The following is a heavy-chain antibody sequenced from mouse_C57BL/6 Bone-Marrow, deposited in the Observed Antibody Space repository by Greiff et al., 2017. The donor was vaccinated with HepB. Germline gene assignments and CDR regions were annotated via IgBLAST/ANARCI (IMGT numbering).Heavy chain of an antibody. CDR1: GFTLSDYG. V-gene: IGHV5-17*01. CDR3: ASCYGLDY. Sequence: EVMLVESGGGLVKPGGSLKLSCAASGFTLSDYGMHWVRQAPEKGLEWVAYISSGSSTIYYADTVKGRFTISKDNAKNTLFLKMTHLRAEDTAMYYWASCYGLDYWGQGTTLTVSS. J-gene: IGHJ2*01. D-gene: IGHD1-1*02. CDR2: ISSGSSTI.